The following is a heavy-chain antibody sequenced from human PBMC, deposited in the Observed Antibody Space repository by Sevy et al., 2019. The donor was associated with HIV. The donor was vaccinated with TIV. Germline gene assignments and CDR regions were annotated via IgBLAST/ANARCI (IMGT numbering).Heavy chain of an antibody. CDR3: AKVKIAAVPGSGDFDY. CDR2: ISSSAIST. V-gene: IGHV3-23*01. D-gene: IGHD6-19*01. Sequence: GGSLRLSCAASGFTFSTYWMSWFRQAPGKGLEWVSFISSSAISTYYADSVKGRFTISRDNSKNTLFLQMNRLRAEDTAVYYCAKVKIAAVPGSGDFDYWGQGTLVTVSS. J-gene: IGHJ4*02. CDR1: GFTFSTYW.